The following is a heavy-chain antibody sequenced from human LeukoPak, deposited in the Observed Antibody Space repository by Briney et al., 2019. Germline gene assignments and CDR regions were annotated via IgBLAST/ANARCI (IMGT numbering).Heavy chain of an antibody. D-gene: IGHD3-22*01. CDR3: ARDHRTLNTYYYDRSGYYYSDS. J-gene: IGHJ4*02. Sequence: ASVKVSCTASGYTFNIYGLNWVRQAPGQGLEWMGWISTYNGNTNYAQNLQGRVTMTTDKSTNTAYMELRGLRSDDTAVYYCARDHRTLNTYYYDRSGYYYSDSWGQGTLVTVSS. V-gene: IGHV1-18*01. CDR1: GYTFNIYG. CDR2: ISTYNGNT.